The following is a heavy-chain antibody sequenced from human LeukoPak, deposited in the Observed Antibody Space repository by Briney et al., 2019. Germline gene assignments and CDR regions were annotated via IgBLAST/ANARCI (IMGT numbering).Heavy chain of an antibody. J-gene: IGHJ4*02. CDR2: TYWNNDK. CDR3: AHKGRGSGSYNM. CDR1: GFSLNSIGVG. V-gene: IGHV2-5*01. Sequence: KESGPTLVKPTQTLTLTCTFSGFSLNSIGVGVAWIRQPPGKALEWLAVTYWNNDKSYSPSLKSRLTIARDTSKTQVVLIMTNMDPVDTATYYCAHKGRGSGSYNMWGQGTLVTVSS. D-gene: IGHD3-10*01.